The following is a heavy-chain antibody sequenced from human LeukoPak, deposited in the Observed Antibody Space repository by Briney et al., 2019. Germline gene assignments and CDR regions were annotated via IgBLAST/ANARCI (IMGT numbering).Heavy chain of an antibody. Sequence: GGSLRLSCAASGFTFSSYAMSWVRQAPGKGLEWVSAISGSGGSTYYADSVKGRFTISRDNSKNTLYLQMNSLRAEDTVVYYCAKDLKGDIVQWFDPWGQGTLVTVSS. J-gene: IGHJ5*02. D-gene: IGHD2-8*01. CDR2: ISGSGGST. CDR3: AKDLKGDIVQWFDP. V-gene: IGHV3-23*01. CDR1: GFTFSSYA.